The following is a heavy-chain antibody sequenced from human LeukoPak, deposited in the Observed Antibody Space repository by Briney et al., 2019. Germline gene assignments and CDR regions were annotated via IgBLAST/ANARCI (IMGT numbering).Heavy chain of an antibody. D-gene: IGHD6-19*01. CDR1: GFIFSSYW. V-gene: IGHV3-7*01. CDR2: IKQDGTEI. J-gene: IGHJ4*02. Sequence: QPGGSLRLSCAASGFIFSSYWTSWVRQAPGKGLEWVANIKQDGTEIYYVDSVKGRFTISRDNTKTSLYLQMNSLRAEDTGVYYCASRHNSGYYWYFHYWGQGTLVTVSS. CDR3: ASRHNSGYYWYFHY.